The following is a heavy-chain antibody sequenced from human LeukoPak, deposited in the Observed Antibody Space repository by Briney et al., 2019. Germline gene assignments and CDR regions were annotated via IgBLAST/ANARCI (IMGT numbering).Heavy chain of an antibody. D-gene: IGHD4-23*01. V-gene: IGHV4-59*01. J-gene: IGHJ4*02. CDR1: GASISSYY. CDR2: IYYSGST. Sequence: SETLSLTCTVSGASISSYYWTWIRQPPGKGLEWIGYIYYSGSTNYNPSLKSRVTLSVDTSKNQFSLKLSSVTAADTAVYYCARRAFRGGNYDYWGQGTLATVSS. CDR3: ARRAFRGGNYDY.